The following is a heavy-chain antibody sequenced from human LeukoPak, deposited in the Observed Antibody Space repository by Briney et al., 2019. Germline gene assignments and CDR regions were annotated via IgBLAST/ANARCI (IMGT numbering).Heavy chain of an antibody. D-gene: IGHD3-22*01. CDR2: IRSKAYGGTT. CDR1: GFTFGDYA. CDR3: TREGYYDSSGYTDY. V-gene: IGHV3-49*03. J-gene: IGHJ4*02. Sequence: PGGSLRLSCTASGFTFGDYAMSWFRQAPGKGLEWVGFIRSKAYGGTTEYAASVKGRFTISRDDSKSIAYLQMNSLKTEDTAVYYCTREGYYDSSGYTDYWGQGTLVTVSS.